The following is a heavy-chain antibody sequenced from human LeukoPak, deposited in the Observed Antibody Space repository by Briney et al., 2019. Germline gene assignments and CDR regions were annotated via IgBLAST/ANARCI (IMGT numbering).Heavy chain of an antibody. CDR2: INHSGST. V-gene: IGHV4-34*01. D-gene: IGHD1-20*01. J-gene: IGHJ4*02. CDR3: ARSSRYDWNGPVDY. Sequence: PSETLSLTCAVYGGSFSGYYWSWIRPPPGKGLEWIGEINHSGSTNYNPSLKSRVTISGDTSKNQFSLKLSSVTAADTAVYYCARSSRYDWNGPVDYWGQGTLVTVSS. CDR1: GGSFSGYY.